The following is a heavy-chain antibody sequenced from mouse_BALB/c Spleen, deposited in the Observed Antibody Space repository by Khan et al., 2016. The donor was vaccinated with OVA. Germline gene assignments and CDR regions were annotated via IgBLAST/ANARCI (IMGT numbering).Heavy chain of an antibody. Sequence: QVQLKQSGAELAKPGASVKMSCKASGYTFTTYWMHWVKQRPGQGLEWIGYINPTSGYTDYNEKFKDRATLSADKSSSKAYMQLSSLTSEDSAVYYCKRDRIDYWGQGTTLTVSS. V-gene: IGHV1-7*01. CDR3: KRDRIDY. J-gene: IGHJ2*01. CDR1: GYTFTTYW. CDR2: INPTSGYT.